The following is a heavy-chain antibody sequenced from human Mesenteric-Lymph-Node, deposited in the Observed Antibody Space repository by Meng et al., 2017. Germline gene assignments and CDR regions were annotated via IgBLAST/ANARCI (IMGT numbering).Heavy chain of an antibody. CDR2: INPNSGGT. CDR3: ARVKGSSGSDAFDI. J-gene: IGHJ3*02. Sequence: ASVKVSCKASGYTFTGYYMHWVRQAPGQGLEWMGRINPNSGGTNYAQNFQGRVTMTRDTSIGTAYMELSSLRSDDTALYYCARVKGSSGSDAFDIWGQGTVVTVSS. D-gene: IGHD3-22*01. CDR1: GYTFTGYY. V-gene: IGHV1-2*06.